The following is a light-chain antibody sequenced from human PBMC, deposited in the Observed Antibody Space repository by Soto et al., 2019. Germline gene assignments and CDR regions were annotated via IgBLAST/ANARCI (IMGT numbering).Light chain of an antibody. CDR1: QGISSY. CDR3: QQLNSYPRT. CDR2: AAS. V-gene: IGKV1-9*01. Sequence: IQLTQSPSFLSASVGDSVTITCRASQGISSYLAWYQQKPGKAPKLLIYAASTLQSGVPSRFSGSGSGTEFALTISSLQPEDFATYYCQQLNSYPRTFGQGTKVEIK. J-gene: IGKJ1*01.